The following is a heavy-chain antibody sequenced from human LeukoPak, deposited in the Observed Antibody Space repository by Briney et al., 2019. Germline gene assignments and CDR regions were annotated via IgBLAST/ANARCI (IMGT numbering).Heavy chain of an antibody. V-gene: IGHV4-61*02. J-gene: IGHJ4*02. Sequence: SQTLSLTCTVSGGSISSGSYYWSWIRQPAGKGLEWIGRIYTSGSTNYNPSLKSRVTISVDTSKNQFSLKLSSVTAADTAVYYCAREGNGYYDSSGYYDYWGQGTLVTVSS. CDR2: IYTSGST. CDR3: AREGNGYYDSSGYYDY. D-gene: IGHD3-22*01. CDR1: GGSISSGSYY.